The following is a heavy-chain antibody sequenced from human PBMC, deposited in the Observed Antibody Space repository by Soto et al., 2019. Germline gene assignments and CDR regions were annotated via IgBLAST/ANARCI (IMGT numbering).Heavy chain of an antibody. CDR1: GFSFTRFA. J-gene: IGHJ4*02. Sequence: GGSLRLSCAASGFSFTRFALSWVRQAPGKGLEWVSAISGSGDDTDYTASVKGRFTISRDNSKNTLYLQMNSLRVDDTAVYYCAGPGYGSQDYWGQGTQVTVSS. V-gene: IGHV3-23*01. D-gene: IGHD5-18*01. CDR3: AGPGYGSQDY. CDR2: ISGSGDDT.